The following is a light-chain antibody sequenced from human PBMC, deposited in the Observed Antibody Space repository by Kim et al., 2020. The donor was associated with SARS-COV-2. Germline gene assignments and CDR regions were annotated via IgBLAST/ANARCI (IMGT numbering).Light chain of an antibody. CDR3: QAWDSTTVI. CDR1: KLGDKY. CDR2: EDS. Sequence: SYELTQPPSVSVSPGQTAYITCSGDKLGDKYACWYQQRPGQSPVLVIHEDSQRPSGIPERFSGSKSGDTATLTIGGAQAMDEADYYCQAWDSTTVIFGVGTQLTVL. J-gene: IGLJ2*01. V-gene: IGLV3-1*01.